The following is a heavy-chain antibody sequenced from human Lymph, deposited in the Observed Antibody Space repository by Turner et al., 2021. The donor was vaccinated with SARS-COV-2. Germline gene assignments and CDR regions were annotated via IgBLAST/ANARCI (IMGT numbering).Heavy chain of an antibody. D-gene: IGHD6-19*01. CDR3: ATAPAVADYFHYYYGMDV. V-gene: IGHV1-24*01. J-gene: IGHJ6*02. CDR2: VDPEDAET. Sequence: QVQLVQSGAEVKKPGASVKVSCKVSGYTLTELSMHWVRQAPGKGLEWMGGVDPEDAETIYAQKFQGRVTMTEDTSTDTAYMELSSLRSEDTAVYYCATAPAVADYFHYYYGMDVWGQGTTVTFSS. CDR1: GYTLTELS.